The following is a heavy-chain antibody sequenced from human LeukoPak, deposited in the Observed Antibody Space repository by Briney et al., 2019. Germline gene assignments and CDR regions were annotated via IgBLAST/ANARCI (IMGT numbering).Heavy chain of an antibody. CDR2: INPNSGGT. CDR1: GYTFTVYY. Sequence: ASVKVSCKASGYTFTVYYMHWVRQAPGQGLEWMGWINPNSGGTNYAQKFQGRVTMTRDTSISTAYMELSRLRSDDTAVYYCARDGGGFVGWFDPWGQGTLVTVSS. J-gene: IGHJ5*02. D-gene: IGHD2-15*01. CDR3: ARDGGGFVGWFDP. V-gene: IGHV1-2*02.